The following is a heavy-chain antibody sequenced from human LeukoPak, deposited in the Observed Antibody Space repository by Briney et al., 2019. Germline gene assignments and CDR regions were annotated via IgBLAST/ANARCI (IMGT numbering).Heavy chain of an antibody. D-gene: IGHD6-6*01. CDR2: ISSSSSYI. CDR3: AKHPNQLGVDY. Sequence: GGSLRLSCAASGFTFSSYSMSWVRQAPGKGLEWVSSISSSSSYIYYADSVKGRFTISRDNAKNSLYLQMNSLRAEDTAVYYCAKHPNQLGVDYWGQGTLVTVSS. CDR1: GFTFSSYS. V-gene: IGHV3-21*01. J-gene: IGHJ4*02.